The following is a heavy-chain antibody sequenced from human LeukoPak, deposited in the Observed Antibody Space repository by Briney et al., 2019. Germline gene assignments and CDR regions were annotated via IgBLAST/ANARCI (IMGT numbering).Heavy chain of an antibody. J-gene: IGHJ5*02. V-gene: IGHV4-61*08. CDR3: ARDQDDYDFWSGYRMGHWFDP. CDR2: IYYSGST. D-gene: IGHD3-3*01. Sequence: PSEALSLTCTVSGGSISSGGYYWSWIRQPPGKGLEWIGYIYYSGSTNYNPSLKSRVTISVDTSKNQFSLKLSSVTAADTAVYYCARDQDDYDFWSGYRMGHWFDPWGQGTLVTVSS. CDR1: GGSISSGGYY.